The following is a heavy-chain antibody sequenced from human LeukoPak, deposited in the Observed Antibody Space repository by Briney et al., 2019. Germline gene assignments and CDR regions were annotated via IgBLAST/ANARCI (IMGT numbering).Heavy chain of an antibody. CDR3: ARVGSYSPWYFDY. V-gene: IGHV3-21*01. Sequence: GGSLRLSCAASGFTFSSYSMNWVRQAPGKGLEWVSSISSSSSYIYYADSVKGRFTISRDNAKNSLYLQMNSLRAEDTAVCYCARVGSYSPWYFDYRGQGTLVTVSS. CDR1: GFTFSSYS. CDR2: ISSSSSYI. D-gene: IGHD1-26*01. J-gene: IGHJ4*02.